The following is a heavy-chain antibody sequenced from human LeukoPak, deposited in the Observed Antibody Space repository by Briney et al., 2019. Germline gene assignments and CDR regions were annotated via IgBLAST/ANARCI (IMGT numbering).Heavy chain of an antibody. V-gene: IGHV4-30-2*01. Sequence: SQTLSLTCTVSGGSISSGGYYWSWIRQPPGKGLEWIGYIYHSGSTYYNPSLKSRVTISVDRSKNQFSLKLSSVTAADTAVYYCAREGITGTTIDYWGQGTLVTVSS. J-gene: IGHJ4*02. CDR1: GGSISSGGYY. CDR2: IYHSGST. CDR3: AREGITGTTIDY. D-gene: IGHD1-7*01.